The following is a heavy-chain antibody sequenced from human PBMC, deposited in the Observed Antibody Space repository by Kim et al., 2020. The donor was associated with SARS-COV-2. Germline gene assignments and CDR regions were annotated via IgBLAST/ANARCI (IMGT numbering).Heavy chain of an antibody. J-gene: IGHJ6*02. Sequence: ASVKVSCKVSGYTLTELSMHWVRQAPGKGLEWMGGFDPEDGETIYAQKFQGRVTMTEDTSTDTAYMELSSLRSEDTAVYYCATGVQLERRYYYYGMDVWGQGTTVTVSS. CDR1: GYTLTELS. V-gene: IGHV1-24*01. CDR2: FDPEDGET. D-gene: IGHD1-1*01. CDR3: ATGVQLERRYYYYGMDV.